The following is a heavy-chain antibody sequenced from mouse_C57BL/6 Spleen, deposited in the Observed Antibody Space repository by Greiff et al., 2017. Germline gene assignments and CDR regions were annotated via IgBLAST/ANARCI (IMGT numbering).Heavy chain of an antibody. Sequence: VQLQQSGPELVKPGASVKISCKASGYSFTSYYIHWVKQRPGQGLEWIGWIYPGSGNTKYNEKFKGKATLTADTSSSTAYMQLSSLTSEDSAVYYCARGTTVYFDYWGQGTTLTVSS. CDR2: IYPGSGNT. CDR1: GYSFTSYY. J-gene: IGHJ2*01. V-gene: IGHV1-66*01. D-gene: IGHD1-1*01. CDR3: ARGTTVYFDY.